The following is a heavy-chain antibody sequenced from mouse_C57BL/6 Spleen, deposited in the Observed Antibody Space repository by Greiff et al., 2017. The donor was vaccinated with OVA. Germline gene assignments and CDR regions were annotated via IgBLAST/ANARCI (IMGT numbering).Heavy chain of an antibody. Sequence: EVQVVESGGGLVKPGGSLKLSCAASGFTFSSYAMSWVRQTPEKRLEWVATISDGGSYTYYPDNVKGRFTISRAKAKNNLYLQMSHLKSEDTAMYYCAREGYDGYSLDYWGQGTTLTVSS. CDR1: GFTFSSYA. D-gene: IGHD2-3*01. CDR2: ISDGGSYT. V-gene: IGHV5-4*01. CDR3: AREGYDGYSLDY. J-gene: IGHJ2*01.